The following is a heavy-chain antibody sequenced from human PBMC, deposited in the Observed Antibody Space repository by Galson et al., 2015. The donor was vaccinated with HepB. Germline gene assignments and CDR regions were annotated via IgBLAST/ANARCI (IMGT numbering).Heavy chain of an antibody. CDR3: AREYYYDSSGYPEPDYYYGMDV. CDR2: ISYDGSNK. D-gene: IGHD3-22*01. J-gene: IGHJ6*02. V-gene: IGHV3-30-3*01. Sequence: SLRLSCAASGFTFSSYAMHWVRQAPGKGLEWVAVISYDGSNKYYADSVKGRFTISRDNSKNTLYLQMNSPRAEDTAVYYCAREYYYDSSGYPEPDYYYGMDVWGQGTTVTVSS. CDR1: GFTFSSYA.